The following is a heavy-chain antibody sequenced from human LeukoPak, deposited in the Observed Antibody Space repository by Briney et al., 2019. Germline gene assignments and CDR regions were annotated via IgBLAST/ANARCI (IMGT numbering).Heavy chain of an antibody. CDR1: GGSISSYY. Sequence: SQTLSLTCTVSGGSISSYYWSWIRQPPGKGLEWIGYIYYSGSTNYNPSLKSRVTISVDTSKNQFSLKLSSVTAADTAVYYCARVGSSSSDFDYWGQGTLVTVSS. V-gene: IGHV4-59*01. D-gene: IGHD6-6*01. CDR3: ARVGSSSSDFDY. J-gene: IGHJ4*02. CDR2: IYYSGST.